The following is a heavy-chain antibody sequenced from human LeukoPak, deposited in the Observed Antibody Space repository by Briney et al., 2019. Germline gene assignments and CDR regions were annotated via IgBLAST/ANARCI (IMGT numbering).Heavy chain of an antibody. J-gene: IGHJ5*02. CDR3: ARGHLWFGELWFDP. CDR2: ISYDGSNE. Sequence: AGGSLRLSCAASGFTFSSYAMHWVRQAPGKGLEWVAVISYDGSNEYYADSVKGRFTISRDNSKNMLYLQMNSLRAEDTAVYYCARGHLWFGELWFDPWGQGTLVTVSS. CDR1: GFTFSSYA. D-gene: IGHD3-10*01. V-gene: IGHV3-30-3*01.